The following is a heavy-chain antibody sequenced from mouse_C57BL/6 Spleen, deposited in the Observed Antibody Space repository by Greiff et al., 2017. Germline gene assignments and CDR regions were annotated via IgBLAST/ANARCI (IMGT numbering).Heavy chain of an antibody. CDR2: INPNNGGT. J-gene: IGHJ2*01. CDR1: GYTFTDYN. CDR3: ARGCATCYFDY. Sequence: VQLKESGPELVKPGASVKMSCKASGYTFTDYNMHWVKQSPGQSLEWLGTINPNNGGTSYTQKFKGKATLTVNKSSSTAYMELRSLTSEDSAVYCCARGCATCYFDYWGQGTTLTVSS. V-gene: IGHV1-22*01.